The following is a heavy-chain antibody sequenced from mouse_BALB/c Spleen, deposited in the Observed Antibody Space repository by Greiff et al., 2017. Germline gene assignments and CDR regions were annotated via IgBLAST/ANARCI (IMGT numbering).Heavy chain of an antibody. CDR2: FYPGSGSI. CDR1: GYTFTEYI. V-gene: IGHV1-62-2*01. D-gene: IGHD4-1*01. CDR3: ARHEGNWDAMDY. Sequence: QVQLQQSGAGLVKPGASVQLSCKASGYTFTEYIIHWVKQRSGQGLEWIGWFYPGSGSIKYNEKFKDKATLTADKSSSTVYMELSRLTSEDSAVYFCARHEGNWDAMDYWGEGTSGAVSS. J-gene: IGHJ4*01.